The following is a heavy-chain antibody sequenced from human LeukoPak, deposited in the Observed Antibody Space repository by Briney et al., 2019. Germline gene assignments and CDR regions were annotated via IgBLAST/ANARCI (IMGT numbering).Heavy chain of an antibody. Sequence: SETLSLTCTVSGGSISWFHWSWIRQCRGTGLEWIALIHYSGYTNYNPSLKSRVTISLDTSREQFSLKLNSVTAADTAVYYCARGLTTDYGSSDIWGQGTMVTVSS. CDR1: GGSISWFH. CDR2: IHYSGYT. CDR3: ARGLTTDYGSSDI. V-gene: IGHV4-59*01. D-gene: IGHD4-17*01. J-gene: IGHJ3*02.